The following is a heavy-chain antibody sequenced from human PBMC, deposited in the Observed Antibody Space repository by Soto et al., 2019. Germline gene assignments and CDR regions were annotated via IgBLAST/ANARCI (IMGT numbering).Heavy chain of an antibody. V-gene: IGHV1-24*01. Sequence: ASVKVSCKVSGYTLTELSMHWVRQAPGKGLEWMGGFDPEDGETIYAQKFQGRVTMTEDTSTDTAYMELSSLRSEDTAVYYCATVESGSYYFDHWGQGTLVTVSS. D-gene: IGHD1-26*01. J-gene: IGHJ4*02. CDR3: ATVESGSYYFDH. CDR1: GYTLTELS. CDR2: FDPEDGET.